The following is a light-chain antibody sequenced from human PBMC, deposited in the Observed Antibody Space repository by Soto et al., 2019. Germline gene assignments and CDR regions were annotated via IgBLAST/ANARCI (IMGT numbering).Light chain of an antibody. CDR2: GAS. CDR1: QSVSSN. V-gene: IGKV3-15*01. CDR3: QQYNNWPWT. J-gene: IGKJ1*01. Sequence: FTPSPATPSLSPGEIATLSCRASQSVSSNLAWYQQKPGQAPRLLIYGASTRATGIPARFSGSGSGTEFTLTISSLQSEDFAVYYCQQYNNWPWTFGQGTKVDI.